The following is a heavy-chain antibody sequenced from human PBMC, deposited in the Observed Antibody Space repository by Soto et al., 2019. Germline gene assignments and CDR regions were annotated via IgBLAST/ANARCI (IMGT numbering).Heavy chain of an antibody. CDR2: IIPSLGIT. Sequence: SVKVSCKASGGTFSSYTISWVRQAPGQGLEWMGIIIPSLGITNYAQKFQGRVTMTRDTSTSTVYMELSSLRSEDTAVYYCARDVAAAGTGWFDPWGQGTLVTV. J-gene: IGHJ5*02. V-gene: IGHV1-69*04. D-gene: IGHD6-13*01. CDR1: GGTFSSYT. CDR3: ARDVAAAGTGWFDP.